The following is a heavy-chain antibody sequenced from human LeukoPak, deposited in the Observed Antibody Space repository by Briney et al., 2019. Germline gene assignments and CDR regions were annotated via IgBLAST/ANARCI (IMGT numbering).Heavy chain of an antibody. CDR3: ARGSGRYYYDSSGYFLAFDI. V-gene: IGHV4-59*01. Sequence: SGTLSLTCTVSGGSISSYYWSWIRQPPGKGLEWIGYIYYSGSTNYNPSLKSRVTISVDTSENQFSLKLSSVTAADTAVYYCARGSGRYYYDSSGYFLAFDIWGQGTMVTVSS. J-gene: IGHJ3*02. D-gene: IGHD3-22*01. CDR2: IYYSGST. CDR1: GGSISSYY.